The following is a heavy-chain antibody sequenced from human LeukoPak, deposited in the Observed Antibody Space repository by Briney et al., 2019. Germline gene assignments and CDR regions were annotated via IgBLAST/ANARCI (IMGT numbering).Heavy chain of an antibody. J-gene: IGHJ6*03. CDR2: VYYSGST. Sequence: PSETLSLTCTVSGDFITAYYWSWIRQPPGKGLEWIGYVYYSGSTEYNPSLRSRVTISLEMSKHQFSLKLTSVTAADTAVYYCTRAASSGPLFTYHMDVWGKGTTVTVSS. CDR3: TRAASSGPLFTYHMDV. D-gene: IGHD3-22*01. V-gene: IGHV4-59*12. CDR1: GDFITAYY.